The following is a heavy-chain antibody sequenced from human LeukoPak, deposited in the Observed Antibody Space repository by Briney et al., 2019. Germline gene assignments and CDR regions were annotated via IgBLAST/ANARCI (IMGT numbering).Heavy chain of an antibody. CDR3: AKDHDFWSGYSYFDY. V-gene: IGHV3-23*01. Sequence: GGSLRLSCAASGFTFSSYAMSWVRQAPGKGLEWVSAISGSGGSTYYADSVRGRFTISRDNSKNTLYLQMNSLRAEDTAVYYCAKDHDFWSGYSYFDYWGQGTLVTVSS. CDR1: GFTFSSYA. D-gene: IGHD3-3*01. CDR2: ISGSGGST. J-gene: IGHJ4*02.